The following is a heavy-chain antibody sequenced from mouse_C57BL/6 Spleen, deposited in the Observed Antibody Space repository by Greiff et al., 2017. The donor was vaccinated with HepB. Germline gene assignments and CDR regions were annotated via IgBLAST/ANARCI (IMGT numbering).Heavy chain of an antibody. Sequence: VQLQQSGAELARPGASVKLSCKASGYTFTSYGISWVKQRTGQGLEWIGEIYPRSGNTYYNEKFKGKATLTADKSSSTSEDSAVYFCAREGITTVVATEYYAMDYWGQGTSVTVSS. J-gene: IGHJ4*01. CDR1: GYTFTSYG. CDR2: IYPRSGNT. D-gene: IGHD1-1*01. CDR3: AREGITTVVATEYYAMDY. V-gene: IGHV1-81*01.